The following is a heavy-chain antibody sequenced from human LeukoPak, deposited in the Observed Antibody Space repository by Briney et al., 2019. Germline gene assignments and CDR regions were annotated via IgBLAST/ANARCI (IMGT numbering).Heavy chain of an antibody. CDR2: IWNGGST. CDR1: GFTFDDYG. J-gene: IGHJ3*02. Sequence: GGSLRLSCAASGFTFDDYGMSWVRQAPGKGLEWVTGIWNGGSTGYADSVKGRFTISRDNAKNSLYLQMNSLRAEDTALYYCARDRNYDSSGYYRPHDAFDIWGQGTMVTVSS. CDR3: ARDRNYDSSGYYRPHDAFDI. V-gene: IGHV3-20*04. D-gene: IGHD3-22*01.